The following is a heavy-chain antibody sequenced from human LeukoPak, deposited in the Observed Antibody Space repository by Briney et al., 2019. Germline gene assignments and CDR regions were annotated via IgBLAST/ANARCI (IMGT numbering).Heavy chain of an antibody. CDR2: ISSSSSTI. V-gene: IGHV3-48*01. J-gene: IGHJ4*02. CDR3: ARVSYYDFWSGYPDY. Sequence: GGSLRLSCAASGFTFSSYSVNWVRQAPGKGLEWVSYISSSSSTIYYADSVKGRFTISRDNAKNSLYLQMNSLRAEDTAVYYCARVSYYDFWSGYPDYWGQGTLVTVSS. CDR1: GFTFSSYS. D-gene: IGHD3-3*01.